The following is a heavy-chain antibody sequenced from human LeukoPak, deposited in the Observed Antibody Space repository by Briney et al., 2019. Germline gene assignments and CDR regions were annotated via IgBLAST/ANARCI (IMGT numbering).Heavy chain of an antibody. CDR1: GYSISSGYY. D-gene: IGHD3-22*01. V-gene: IGHV4-38-2*02. J-gene: IGHJ6*03. CDR3: ARGLYDSSGYYSNHYHYYYYYMDV. Sequence: SETLSLTCTVSGYSISSGYYWGWIRQPPGKGLEWIGSIYHSGSTYYNPSLKSRVTISVDTSKNQFSLKLSSVTAADTAVYYCARGLYDSSGYYSNHYHYYYYYMDVWGKGTTVTVSS. CDR2: IYHSGST.